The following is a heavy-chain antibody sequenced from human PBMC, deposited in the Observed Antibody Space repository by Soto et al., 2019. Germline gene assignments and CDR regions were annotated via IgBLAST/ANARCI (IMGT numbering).Heavy chain of an antibody. V-gene: IGHV1-2*04. CDR1: GYTFTGYY. Sequence: ASVKVSCKASGYTFTGYYMHWVRQAPGQGLEWMGWINPNSGGTNYAQKFQGWATMTRDTSISTAYMELSRLRSDDTAVYYCARGILTGYNWFDPWGQGTLVTVS. CDR2: INPNSGGT. CDR3: ARGILTGYNWFDP. J-gene: IGHJ5*02. D-gene: IGHD3-9*01.